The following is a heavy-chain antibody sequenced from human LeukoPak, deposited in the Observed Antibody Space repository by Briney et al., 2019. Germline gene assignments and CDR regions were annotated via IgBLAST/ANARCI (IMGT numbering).Heavy chain of an antibody. D-gene: IGHD1-26*01. V-gene: IGHV4-4*07. J-gene: IGHJ4*02. CDR3: ARGGVVGATFDY. CDR2: IYDSGRT. Sequence: SETLSLTCTVSRGSISNYYWSWIRRPAGKGLEWIGHIYDSGRTNYNPSLKSRVTMSVDTSKNQFSLKLRSVTAADPAVYYCARGGVVGATFDYWGQGTLVTVSS. CDR1: RGSISNYY.